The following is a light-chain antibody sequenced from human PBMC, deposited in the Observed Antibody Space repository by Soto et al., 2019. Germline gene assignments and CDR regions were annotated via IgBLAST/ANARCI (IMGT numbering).Light chain of an antibody. Sequence: IQLTQSPSSLSASVGDRVTITCRASQGISSYLAWYQQKPGKAPKLLIYAASTLQSGIPARFSGSGSGTDFTLTISSLEPEDFAVYYCQQRSNWPPHFGQGTRLEIK. V-gene: IGKV1-9*01. CDR2: AAS. CDR1: QGISSY. J-gene: IGKJ5*01. CDR3: QQRSNWPPH.